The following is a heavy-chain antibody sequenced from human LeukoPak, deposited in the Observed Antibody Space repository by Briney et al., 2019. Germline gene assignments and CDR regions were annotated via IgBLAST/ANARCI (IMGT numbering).Heavy chain of an antibody. V-gene: IGHV1-18*04. J-gene: IGHJ6*03. Sequence: PAASVKVSCKASGYTFTGYYMHWVRQAPGQGLEWMGWISAYNGNTNYAQKLQGRVTMTTDTSTSTAYMELRSLRSDDTAVYYCARAPPFYYDSSGPGYYYYMDVWGKGTTVTISS. D-gene: IGHD3-22*01. CDR3: ARAPPFYYDSSGPGYYYYMDV. CDR2: ISAYNGNT. CDR1: GYTFTGYY.